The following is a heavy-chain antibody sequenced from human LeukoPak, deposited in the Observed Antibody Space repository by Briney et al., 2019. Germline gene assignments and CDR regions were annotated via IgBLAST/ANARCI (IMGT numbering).Heavy chain of an antibody. D-gene: IGHD2-8*01. CDR3: ARLNGVMDYFDY. J-gene: IGHJ4*02. CDR1: GDSMSSSSYY. V-gene: IGHV4-39*01. Sequence: PSETLSLTCTVSGDSMSSSSYYWGWIRQPPGKGLEWIGNIYYSGSAHYNPSLKSRVTISVDMSNNQFSLRLSSVTTADTAEFYCARLNGVMDYFDYWGQGTLVTVSS. CDR2: IYYSGSA.